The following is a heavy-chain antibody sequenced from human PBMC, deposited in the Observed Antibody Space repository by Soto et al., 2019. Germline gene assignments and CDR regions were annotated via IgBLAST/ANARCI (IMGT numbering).Heavy chain of an antibody. V-gene: IGHV3-23*01. CDR2: IGGVGDAT. CDR1: GFTFSGYA. CDR3: ARKVSGSTGRPDLWYFDL. J-gene: IGHJ2*01. Sequence: VQLLDSGGCLVQPGGSLRLSCAASGFTFSGYALTWVRQAPGKGLEWVSAIGGVGDATFYADSVKGRFTISRDNSKNTLYLQMNTLRAEDTAVYYCARKVSGSTGRPDLWYFDLWGRGTLVTVSS. D-gene: IGHD3-10*01.